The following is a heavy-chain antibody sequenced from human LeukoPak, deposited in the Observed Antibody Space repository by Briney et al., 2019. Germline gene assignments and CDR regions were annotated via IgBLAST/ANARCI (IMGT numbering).Heavy chain of an antibody. Sequence: SETLSLTCAVYGGSFSGYYWSWIRQPPGKGLEWIGEINHSGSTNYNPSLNSRVTISVDTSKNQFSLKLSSVTAADTAVYYCARARYFDILTGYYNAEYFQHWGQGALVTVSS. J-gene: IGHJ1*01. CDR3: ARARYFDILTGYYNAEYFQH. D-gene: IGHD3-9*01. CDR2: INHSGST. CDR1: GGSFSGYY. V-gene: IGHV4-34*01.